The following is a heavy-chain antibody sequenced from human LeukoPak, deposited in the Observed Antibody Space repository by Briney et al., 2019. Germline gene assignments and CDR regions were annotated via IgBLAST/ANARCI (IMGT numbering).Heavy chain of an antibody. J-gene: IGHJ4*02. V-gene: IGHV4-34*01. CDR1: GGSFSGYY. CDR2: INHSGST. CDR3: ARGRPRGHSYGSQSYYFDY. D-gene: IGHD5-18*01. Sequence: SETLSLTCAVYGGSFSGYYWSWIRQPPGKGLEWIGEINHSGSTNYNPSLKSRVTISVDTSKNQFSLKLSSVTAADTAVYYCARGRPRGHSYGSQSYYFDYWGQGTLVTVSS.